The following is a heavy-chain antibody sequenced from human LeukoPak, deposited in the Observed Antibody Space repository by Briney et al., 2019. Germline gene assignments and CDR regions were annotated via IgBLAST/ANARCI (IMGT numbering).Heavy chain of an antibody. J-gene: IGHJ4*02. D-gene: IGHD2-15*01. V-gene: IGHV1-69*04. Sequence: GASVKVSCKASGGTFSSYAISWVRQAPGQGLEWMGRIIPILGIANYAQKFQGRVTITADKSTSTAYMELSSLRSEDTAVYYCARVYSPLWYFDYWGQGTLVTVSS. CDR2: IIPILGIA. CDR3: ARVYSPLWYFDY. CDR1: GGTFSSYA.